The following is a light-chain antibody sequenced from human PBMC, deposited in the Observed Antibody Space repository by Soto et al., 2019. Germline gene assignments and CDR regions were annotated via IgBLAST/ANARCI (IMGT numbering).Light chain of an antibody. J-gene: IGLJ1*01. CDR3: QSYDSSLRGSV. CDR1: GSNIGAGYD. Sequence: QSVLTQPPSVSGALGQRVTISCTGSGSNIGAGYDVHWYQQFPGTAPKLLIYGNNNRPSGVPDRFSGSKSGTSASLAITGLQSDDEADFYCQSYDSSLRGSVFGTGTKLTVL. V-gene: IGLV1-40*01. CDR2: GNN.